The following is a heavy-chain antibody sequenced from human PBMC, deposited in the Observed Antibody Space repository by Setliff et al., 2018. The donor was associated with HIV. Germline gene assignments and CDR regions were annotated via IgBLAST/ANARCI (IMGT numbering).Heavy chain of an antibody. Sequence: ASVKVSCKASGYIFTDYYMHWVRQAPGQELGWMGRINPNSGGTNYAQKFQGRVTMTRDTSISTAYTELSSLRSEDTATYYCARVRSSFPQYTSGLVRPFDIWGQGTTVTVSS. D-gene: IGHD6-19*01. V-gene: IGHV1-2*06. CDR3: ARVRSSFPQYTSGLVRPFDI. CDR1: GYIFTDYY. CDR2: INPNSGGT. J-gene: IGHJ3*02.